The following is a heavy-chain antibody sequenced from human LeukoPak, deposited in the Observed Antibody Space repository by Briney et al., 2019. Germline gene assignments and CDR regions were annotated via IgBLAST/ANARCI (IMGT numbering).Heavy chain of an antibody. CDR1: GYTFINYG. D-gene: IGHD2-15*01. CDR3: VRDYFCSGGTCDDCFDP. Sequence: ASVKISCKASGYTFINYGISWVRQARGQGPEWMAWISTYDHDTNYAQKFRGRVTMTTDTSTSTAYMELRSLGSDDTAVYYCVRDYFCSGGTCDDCFDPWGQGTLVTVSS. J-gene: IGHJ5*02. CDR2: ISTYDHDT. V-gene: IGHV1-18*01.